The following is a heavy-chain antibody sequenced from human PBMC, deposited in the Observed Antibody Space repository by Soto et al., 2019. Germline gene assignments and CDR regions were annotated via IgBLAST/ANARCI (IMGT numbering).Heavy chain of an antibody. CDR3: ARNDEGDTAMVFDY. V-gene: IGHV1-69*13. J-gene: IGHJ4*02. CDR1: GGTFSSYA. CDR2: IIPIFGTA. D-gene: IGHD5-18*01. Sequence: GASVKVSCKASGGTFSSYAISWVRQAPGQGLEWMGGIIPIFGTANYAQKFQGRVTITADESTSTAYMELSSLRSEDTAVYYCARNDEGDTAMVFDYWGQRTPVTVSS.